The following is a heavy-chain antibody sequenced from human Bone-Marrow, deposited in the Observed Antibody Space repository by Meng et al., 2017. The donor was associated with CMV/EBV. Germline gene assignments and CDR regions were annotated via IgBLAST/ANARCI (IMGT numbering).Heavy chain of an antibody. CDR2: INSDGSEK. J-gene: IGHJ4*02. CDR3: AAGDFFDD. D-gene: IGHD7-27*01. Sequence: GGSLRLSCAASGINFGTYWMSWVRQAPGKGLEFVVNINSDGSEKYYVDSVKGRFTVSRDNAKNSLFLQMNSLGVDDTAVYYCAAGDFFDDWGQGTLVTGSS. CDR1: GINFGTYW. V-gene: IGHV3-7*01.